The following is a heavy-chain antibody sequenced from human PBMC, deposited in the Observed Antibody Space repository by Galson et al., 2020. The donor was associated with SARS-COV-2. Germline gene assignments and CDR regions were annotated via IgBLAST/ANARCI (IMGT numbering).Heavy chain of an antibody. D-gene: IGHD3-22*01. V-gene: IGHV4-38-2*02. Sequence: SETLPLTCTVSGYSVSTTNYWGWVRQPPGRGLEWIGSVYPSGTTYYNPSLKSRVTISVDTSKNQFSLRLDSVTAADTALYYCARQGVNMIVLVTVPGWYFDLWGRGTLVTVSS. CDR3: ARQGVNMIVLVTVPGWYFDL. CDR1: GYSVSTTNY. CDR2: VYPSGTT. J-gene: IGHJ2*01.